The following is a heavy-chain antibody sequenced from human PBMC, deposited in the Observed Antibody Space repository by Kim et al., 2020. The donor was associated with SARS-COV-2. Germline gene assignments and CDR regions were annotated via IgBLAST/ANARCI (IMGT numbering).Heavy chain of an antibody. CDR1: GGTFSSYA. CDR3: ARGDCTNGVCYINFYYYGMDV. V-gene: IGHV1-69*13. D-gene: IGHD2-8*01. CDR2: IIPIFGTA. Sequence: SVKVSCKASGGTFSSYAISWVRQAPGQGLEWMGGIIPIFGTANYAQKFQGRVTITADESTSTAYMELSSLRSEDTAVYYCARGDCTNGVCYINFYYYGMDVWGQGTTVTVSS. J-gene: IGHJ6*02.